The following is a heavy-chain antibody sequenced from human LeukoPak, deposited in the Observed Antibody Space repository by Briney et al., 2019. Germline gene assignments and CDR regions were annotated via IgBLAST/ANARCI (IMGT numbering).Heavy chain of an antibody. J-gene: IGHJ4*02. Sequence: PGGSLRLSCAASGFTFSSYWMSWVRQAPGKGLEWVANINQDGREKNYVDSVKGRFTISRDNARNSLYLQMNSLGLDDTAVYFCSGDPGDYWGQGTLVSVSS. V-gene: IGHV3-7*04. CDR2: INQDGREK. CDR3: SGDPGDY. D-gene: IGHD7-27*01. CDR1: GFTFSSYW.